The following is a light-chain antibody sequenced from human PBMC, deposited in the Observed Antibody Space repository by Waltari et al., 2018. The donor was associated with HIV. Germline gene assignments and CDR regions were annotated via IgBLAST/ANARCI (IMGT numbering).Light chain of an antibody. CDR1: QSVLYSSNNKNY. CDR2: WAS. Sequence: DPVMTQSPDSLPVSLGDRSPIHCSSSQSVLYSSNNKNYLAWYQQKPGQPPKLLIYWASARESGVPDRFSGSGSGTDFTLTISSLQAEDVAVYYCHQYYYTPYTFGQGTMLEIK. J-gene: IGKJ2*01. CDR3: HQYYYTPYT. V-gene: IGKV4-1*01.